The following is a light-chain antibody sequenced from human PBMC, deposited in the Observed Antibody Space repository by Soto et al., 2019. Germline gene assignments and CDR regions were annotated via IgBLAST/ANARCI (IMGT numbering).Light chain of an antibody. CDR2: GAS. CDR1: QSVSSN. V-gene: IGKV3-15*01. Sequence: EIVMTQSPATLSVSPGERATLSCRASQSVSSNLAWYQQIPGQAPRLLIYGASTRATGIPARFSGSGSGTDFTLTISSLQSEDFAVYYCQQYGSSPDTFGQGIKLEIK. J-gene: IGKJ2*01. CDR3: QQYGSSPDT.